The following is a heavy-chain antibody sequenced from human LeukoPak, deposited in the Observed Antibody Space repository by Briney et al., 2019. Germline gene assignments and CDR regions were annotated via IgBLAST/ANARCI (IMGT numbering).Heavy chain of an antibody. CDR2: INPNSGGT. D-gene: IGHD4-17*01. J-gene: IGHJ4*02. CDR3: ARDLNGDYYFDY. CDR1: GYTFTNFG. Sequence: ASVKVSCKASGYTFTNFGISWVRQAPGQGLEWMGWINPNSGGTNYAQKFQGWVTMTRDTSISTAYMELSRLRSDDTAVYYCARDLNGDYYFDYWGQGTLVTVSS. V-gene: IGHV1-2*04.